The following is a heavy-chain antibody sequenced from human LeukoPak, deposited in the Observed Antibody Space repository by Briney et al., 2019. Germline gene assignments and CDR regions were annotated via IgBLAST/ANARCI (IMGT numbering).Heavy chain of an antibody. D-gene: IGHD2-15*01. CDR3: AKVNSIYCSGGSCYSDY. V-gene: IGHV3-23*01. Sequence: GGSLRLSCAASGFSFNNYAMSWVRQAPGKGLEWVSAISGSGGSTYYADSVKGRFTISRDNSKNTLYLQMNSLRAEDTAVYYCAKVNSIYCSGGSCYSDYWGQGTLVTVSS. CDR2: ISGSGGST. CDR1: GFSFNNYA. J-gene: IGHJ4*02.